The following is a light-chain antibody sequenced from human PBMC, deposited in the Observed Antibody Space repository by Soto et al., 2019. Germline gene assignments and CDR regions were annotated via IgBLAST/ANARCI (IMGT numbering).Light chain of an antibody. CDR2: DAS. V-gene: IGKV1-39*01. J-gene: IGKJ4*01. CDR1: QDISNY. CDR3: QQSYSTPLT. Sequence: DLPLTPSPSSLSASVGDRVTITCQASQDISNYLNWYQQKPGKAPKLLIYDASSLESGVPSRFSGSKSGTDFTLTISSLQPEDFATYYCQQSYSTPLTCGGGTRWIS.